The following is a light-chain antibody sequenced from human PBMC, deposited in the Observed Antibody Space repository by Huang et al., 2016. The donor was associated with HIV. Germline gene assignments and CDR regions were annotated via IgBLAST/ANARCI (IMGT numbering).Light chain of an antibody. V-gene: IGKV3-11*01. J-gene: IGKJ5*01. CDR1: QSISTY. CDR2: SAS. CDR3: QQFNNWPIT. Sequence: EVVLTQSPATLSLSPGERATLSCRASQSISTYLAWYQQKPGQTPRLLIDSASNRATGIPARFIASGSGTDFTLTISSLEPEDFAVYYCQQFNNWPITFGQGTRLEIK.